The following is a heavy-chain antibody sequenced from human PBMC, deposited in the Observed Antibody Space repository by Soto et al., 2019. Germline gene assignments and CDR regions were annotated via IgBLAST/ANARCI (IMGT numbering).Heavy chain of an antibody. CDR1: GGSFSSYA. Sequence: QGQLEQSGAEVRKPGSSVKVSCKASGGSFSSYAISWVRQAPGQGLEWMGGIVPVLGTSHSAQKFQGRVTFSTDNSTTTAYMELSSLRSEDPAVYYCARDSTGGGYYYGMDVWGQGTTVTVSS. CDR3: ARDSTGGGYYYGMDV. CDR2: IVPVLGTS. J-gene: IGHJ6*02. V-gene: IGHV1-69*06. D-gene: IGHD3-16*01.